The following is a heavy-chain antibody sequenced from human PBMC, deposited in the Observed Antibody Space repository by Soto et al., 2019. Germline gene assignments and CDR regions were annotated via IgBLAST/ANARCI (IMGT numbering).Heavy chain of an antibody. J-gene: IGHJ4*02. CDR2: IYHSGST. CDR1: GGSISSSNW. CDR3: ARGIWYYYDSSGYYDY. Sequence: SETLSLTCAVSGGSISSSNWWSWVRQPPGKGLEWIGEIYHSGSTNYNPSLKSRVTISVDKSKNQFSLKLSSVTAADTAVYYCARGIWYYYDSSGYYDYWGQGTLVTVSS. V-gene: IGHV4-4*02. D-gene: IGHD3-22*01.